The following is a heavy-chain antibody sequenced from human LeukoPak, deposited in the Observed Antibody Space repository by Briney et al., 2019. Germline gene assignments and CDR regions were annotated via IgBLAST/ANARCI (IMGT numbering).Heavy chain of an antibody. J-gene: IGHJ4*02. Sequence: GGSLRLSCAASGFTFSNYGTYWVRQAPGKGLEWVAILSYDGNNKYYADSVKGRFTISRDNSKNTLYLQMNSLRAEDTTVYYCATINWGRFGYWGQGTLVTVSS. CDR1: GFTFSNYG. CDR3: ATINWGRFGY. CDR2: LSYDGNNK. D-gene: IGHD7-27*01. V-gene: IGHV3-30*03.